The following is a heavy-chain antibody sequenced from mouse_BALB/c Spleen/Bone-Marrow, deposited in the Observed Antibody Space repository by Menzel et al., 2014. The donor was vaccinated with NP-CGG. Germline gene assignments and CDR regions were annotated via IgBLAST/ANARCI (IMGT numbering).Heavy chain of an antibody. J-gene: IGHJ4*01. CDR3: ARVLRPHYYAMDY. V-gene: IGHV5-4*02. Sequence: EVQVVESGGGLVKPGGSLKLSCAASGFTFSDYYMYWVRQTPEKWLEWVATISDGGSYTYYPDSVKGRFTISRDNAKNNLYLQMSSLKSEDTAMYYCARVLRPHYYAMDYWGQGTSVTVSS. CDR1: GFTFSDYY. CDR2: ISDGGSYT. D-gene: IGHD1-2*01.